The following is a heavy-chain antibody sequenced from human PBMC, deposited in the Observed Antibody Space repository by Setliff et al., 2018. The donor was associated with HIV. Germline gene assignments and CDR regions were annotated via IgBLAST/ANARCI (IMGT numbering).Heavy chain of an antibody. V-gene: IGHV4-4*07. CDR2: LHASGNS. Sequence: SETLSLTCTVSGGSISTYYWSWIRQPAGKGLEWVGRLHASGNSNYSPSLKSRVNMSVDTSKSQFSLKVMSVTAADTAVYYCAREGGADRYFDYWGPGTPVTVSS. CDR1: GGSISTYY. J-gene: IGHJ4*02. CDR3: AREGGADRYFDY. D-gene: IGHD3-16*01.